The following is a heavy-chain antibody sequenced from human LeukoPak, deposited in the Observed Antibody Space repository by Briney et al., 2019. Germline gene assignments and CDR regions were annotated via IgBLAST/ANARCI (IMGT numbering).Heavy chain of an antibody. D-gene: IGHD4-17*01. CDR2: MNPNSGNT. Sequence: ASVKVSCKASGHTFTSYDINWVRQATGQGLEWMGWMNPNSGNTGYAQKFQGRVTMTRNTSISTAYMELSSLRSEDTAVYYCARDDDYGAPTEYFQHWGQGTLVTVSS. CDR1: GHTFTSYD. J-gene: IGHJ1*01. V-gene: IGHV1-8*01. CDR3: ARDDDYGAPTEYFQH.